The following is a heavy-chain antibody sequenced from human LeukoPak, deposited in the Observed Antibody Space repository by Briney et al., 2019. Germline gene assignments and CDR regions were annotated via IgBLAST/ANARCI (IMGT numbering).Heavy chain of an antibody. V-gene: IGHV3-53*01. D-gene: IGHD6-13*01. J-gene: IGHJ4*02. CDR3: AREAPYSSSPQ. CDR2: IYSGGST. Sequence: SGGSLRLSCAASGFTVSSNYMSWVRQAPGEGLEWVSVIYSGGSTYYADSVKGRFTISRDNSKNTLYLQMNSLRAEDTAVYYCAREAPYSSSPQWGQGTLVTVSS. CDR1: GFTVSSNY.